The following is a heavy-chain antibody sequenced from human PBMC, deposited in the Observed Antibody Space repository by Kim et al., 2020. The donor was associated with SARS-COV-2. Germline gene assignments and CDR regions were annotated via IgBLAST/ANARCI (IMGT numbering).Heavy chain of an antibody. D-gene: IGHD5-12*01. V-gene: IGHV4-31*02. CDR3: ARDRYRGYGGKDYFDY. Sequence: PSLKSRVTISVDTSKNQFSLKLSSVTAADTAVYYCARDRYRGYGGKDYFDYWGQGTLVTASS. J-gene: IGHJ4*02.